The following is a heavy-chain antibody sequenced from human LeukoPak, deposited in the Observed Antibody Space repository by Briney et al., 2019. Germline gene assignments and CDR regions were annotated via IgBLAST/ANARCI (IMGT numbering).Heavy chain of an antibody. J-gene: IGHJ4*02. CDR2: INSDGSST. V-gene: IGHV3-74*01. D-gene: IGHD5-18*01. Sequence: GGSLRLCCAASGFTFSTYWMHWVRQAPGKGLVWVSRINSDGSSTSYADSVKGRFTISRDNAKNTLYLQMNSLRAEDTAAYYCARTGYSYGYDYWGQGTLVTVSP. CDR1: GFTFSTYW. CDR3: ARTGYSYGYDY.